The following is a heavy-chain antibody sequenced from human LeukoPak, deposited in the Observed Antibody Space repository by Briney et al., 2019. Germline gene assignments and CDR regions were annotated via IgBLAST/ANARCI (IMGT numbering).Heavy chain of an antibody. CDR3: ARDQDYGDLTLQPQFDY. V-gene: IGHV1-69*04. J-gene: IGHJ4*02. Sequence: ASVKVSCKASGGTFSSYAISWVRQAPGQGLEWMGRIIPILGIANYAQKFQGRVTITADTSTSTAYMELRSLRSDDTAVYYCARDQDYGDLTLQPQFDYWGQGTLVTVSS. CDR1: GGTFSSYA. CDR2: IIPILGIA. D-gene: IGHD4-17*01.